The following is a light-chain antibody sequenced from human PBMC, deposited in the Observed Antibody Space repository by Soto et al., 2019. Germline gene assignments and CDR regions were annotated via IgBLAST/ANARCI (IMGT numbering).Light chain of an antibody. J-gene: IGLJ3*02. Sequence: QSVLTQPPSASGSPGQSVTISCTGTSSDVGAYNYVSWYQQHPGKAPKLMIYDVSKRPSGVPDRFSGSKSGNKASLTVSGVQAEDEADFYCISYAGSSIWVFGGGTKLTVL. CDR3: ISYAGSSIWV. CDR1: SSDVGAYNY. V-gene: IGLV2-8*01. CDR2: DVS.